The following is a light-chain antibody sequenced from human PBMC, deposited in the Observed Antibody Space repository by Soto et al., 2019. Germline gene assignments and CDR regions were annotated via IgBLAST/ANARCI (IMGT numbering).Light chain of an antibody. J-gene: IGLJ3*02. Sequence: QSVLTQPASLSSAPCRTVPISCSGSSSNIGNNYVSWYQQLPGTAPKLLIYDNNKRPSGIPDRFSGSKSGTSATLGITGLQTGDEADYYCGTWDSSLSVWVLGGGTK. CDR1: SSNIGNNY. CDR2: DNN. V-gene: IGLV1-51*01. CDR3: GTWDSSLSVWV.